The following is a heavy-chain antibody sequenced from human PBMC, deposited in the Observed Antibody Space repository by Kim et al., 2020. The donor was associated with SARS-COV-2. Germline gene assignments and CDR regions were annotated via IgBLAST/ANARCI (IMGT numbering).Heavy chain of an antibody. CDR1: RFTFSNYW. D-gene: IGHD3-3*01. CDR3: ARGGVKYGLDV. Sequence: GGSLRLSCTVSRFTFSNYWMHWVRQTPGKGLVWVSQINPGGTSKTCADSAKGRFTIYRDNAKNTLYLQMNSLRAEDTAVYYCARGGVKYGLDVWGQGTTVTVSS. J-gene: IGHJ6*02. CDR2: INPGGTSK. V-gene: IGHV3-74*01.